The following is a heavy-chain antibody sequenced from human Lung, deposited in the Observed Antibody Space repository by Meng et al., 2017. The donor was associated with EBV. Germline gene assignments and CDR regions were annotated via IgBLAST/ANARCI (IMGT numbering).Heavy chain of an antibody. CDR1: GYTFTSSS. CDR3: ARGNGWRFDY. CDR2: ININTGNP. D-gene: IGHD6-19*01. Sequence: QVQLCQSGSELKKPGDSVKGSCQAAGYTFTSSSMNWVRHAPGQGLEWMGWININTGNPTYAQGFTGRFVFSLDTSVSTAYLQIDSLKADDTAVYYCARGNGWRFDYWGQGTLVTVSS. J-gene: IGHJ4*02. V-gene: IGHV7-4-1*01.